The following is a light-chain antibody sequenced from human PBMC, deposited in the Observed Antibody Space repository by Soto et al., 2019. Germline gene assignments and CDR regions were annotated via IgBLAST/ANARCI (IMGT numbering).Light chain of an antibody. V-gene: IGKV3-11*01. CDR3: QQRGNWPPIT. Sequence: EIVLTQSPATLSLSPGERATLSCRASQSVGSYLVWYQQKPGQAPRLLIYDASNRATGIPARFSGSGSGTDFNLTISSLEPEDFAVYYCQQRGNWPPITFGQGTRLEIK. CDR2: DAS. J-gene: IGKJ5*01. CDR1: QSVGSY.